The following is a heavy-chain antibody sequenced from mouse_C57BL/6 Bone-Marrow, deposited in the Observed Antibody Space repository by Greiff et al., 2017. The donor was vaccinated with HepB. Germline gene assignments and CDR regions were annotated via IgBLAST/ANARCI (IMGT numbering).Heavy chain of an antibody. Sequence: VQLKQSGAELVRPGASVKLSCTASGFNIKDDYMHWVKQRPEQGLEWIGWIDPENGDTEYASKFQGKATITADTSSNTAYLQRISLTSEDTAVYYRYYYGSSSFSYCGPEALVSVSA. CDR1: GFNIKDDY. J-gene: IGHJ3*01. V-gene: IGHV14-4*01. D-gene: IGHD1-1*01. CDR3: YYYGSSSFSY. CDR2: IDPENGDT.